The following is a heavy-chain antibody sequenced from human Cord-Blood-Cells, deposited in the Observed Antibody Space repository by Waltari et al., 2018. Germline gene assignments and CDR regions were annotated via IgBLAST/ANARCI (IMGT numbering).Heavy chain of an antibody. CDR1: GGSISSYY. CDR3: ARQGSLGDLGFDY. CDR2: IYYSGST. Sequence: QVQLQESGPGLVKPSETLSLTCTVSGGSISSYYWSWIRQPPGKGLEWIGYIYYSGSTNYNPSLKSRVTISVDTSKNQFSLKLSSVTAADTAVHYCARQGSLGDLGFDYWGQGTLVTVSS. J-gene: IGHJ4*02. D-gene: IGHD3-16*01. V-gene: IGHV4-59*01.